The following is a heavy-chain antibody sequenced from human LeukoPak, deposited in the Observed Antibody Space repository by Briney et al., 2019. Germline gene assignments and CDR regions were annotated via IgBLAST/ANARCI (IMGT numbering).Heavy chain of an antibody. J-gene: IGHJ4*02. CDR2: IWYDGSEK. CDR1: GFTFRNFG. Sequence: GGSLRLSCAASGFTFRNFGMHWVRQAPGKGLEWVAVIWYDGSEKYYADSVKGRFIISRDNSKNTLYLQMNSLRAEDTAVYYCARDKSYGSGSPLGYWGQGTLVTVSS. V-gene: IGHV3-33*01. CDR3: ARDKSYGSGSPLGY. D-gene: IGHD3-10*01.